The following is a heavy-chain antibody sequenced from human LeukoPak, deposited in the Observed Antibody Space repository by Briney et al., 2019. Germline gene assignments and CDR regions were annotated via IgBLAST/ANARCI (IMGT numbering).Heavy chain of an antibody. D-gene: IGHD3-10*01. V-gene: IGHV4-30-2*02. J-gene: IGHJ4*02. CDR1: GGSISSGGYS. CDR3: ARRSSEQTFDY. Sequence: SETLSLTCAVSGGSISSGGYSWSRLRQPPGKGLEWIGYIYHSGSTYYNPSLKSRVTISVDTSKNQFSLKLTSVTAADTAVYYCARRSSEQTFDYWGQGTLVTVSS. CDR2: IYHSGST.